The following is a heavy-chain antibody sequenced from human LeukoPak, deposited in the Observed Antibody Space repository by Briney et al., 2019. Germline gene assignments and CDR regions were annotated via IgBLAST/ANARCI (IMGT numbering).Heavy chain of an antibody. CDR2: ISGSGDST. Sequence: AGGSLRLYCAASGFTFSSNSMTWVRQTPGKGLEWVSGISGSGDSTFYADSVKGRFTISRDNSRNTLYLQMSSLRPEDTAVYYCTKWSGFGDDWGQGTLVTVSS. V-gene: IGHV3-23*01. CDR3: TKWSGFGDD. J-gene: IGHJ4*02. CDR1: GFTFSSNS. D-gene: IGHD3-10*01.